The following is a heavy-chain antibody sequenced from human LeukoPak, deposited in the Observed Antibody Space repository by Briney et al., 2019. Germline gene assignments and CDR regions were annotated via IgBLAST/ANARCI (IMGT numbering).Heavy chain of an antibody. CDR3: AREDFWSGYSVGY. Sequence: ASVKVSCKSSGYTFTRYAMNWVRQAPGQGLEWMGWTDTNTGNPTYAQGFTGRFVFSLDTSVSTTYLQISSLKAEDTAVYFCAREDFWSGYSVGYWGQGTLVTVSS. D-gene: IGHD3-3*01. CDR2: TDTNTGNP. CDR1: GYTFTRYA. V-gene: IGHV7-4-1*02. J-gene: IGHJ4*02.